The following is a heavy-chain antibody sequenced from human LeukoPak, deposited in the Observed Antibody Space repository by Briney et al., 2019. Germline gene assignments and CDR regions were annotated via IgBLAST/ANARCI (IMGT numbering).Heavy chain of an antibody. V-gene: IGHV1-24*01. CDR1: GYTLTELS. CDR3: ATDPFSSSWFGPGDY. D-gene: IGHD6-13*01. J-gene: IGHJ4*02. CDR2: FDPEDGET. Sequence: GASVKVSCKVSGYTLTELSTHWVRQAPGKGLEWMGGFDPEDGETIYAQKFQGRVTMTEDTSTDTAYMELSSLRSEDTAVYYCATDPFSSSWFGPGDYWGQGALVTVSS.